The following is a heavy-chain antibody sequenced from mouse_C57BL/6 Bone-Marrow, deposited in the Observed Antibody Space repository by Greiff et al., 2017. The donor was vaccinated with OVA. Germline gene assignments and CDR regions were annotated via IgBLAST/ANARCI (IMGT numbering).Heavy chain of an antibody. D-gene: IGHD2-4*01. CDR3: ARERTYDYDWDYYAMDY. Sequence: VQLQQPGAELVKPGASVKMSCKASGYTFTSYWITWVKQRPGQGLEWIGDIYPGSGSTNYNEKFKSKATLTVDTSSSTAYMQLSSLTSEDSAVYYCARERTYDYDWDYYAMDYWGQGTSVTVSS. V-gene: IGHV1-55*01. CDR2: IYPGSGST. J-gene: IGHJ4*01. CDR1: GYTFTSYW.